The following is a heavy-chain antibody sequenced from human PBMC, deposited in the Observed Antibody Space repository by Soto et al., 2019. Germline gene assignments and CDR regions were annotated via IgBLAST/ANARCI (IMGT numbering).Heavy chain of an antibody. CDR3: ARCAYGSYTFGIDV. Sequence: QVQLQESGPGLVKSSGTLSLSCAVSGVSISSSHWWTWVRQPPGKGLEWIGEIHYSGTTNYNSPLGGRVTISADKSKNQFSLNLNSVTAADTAIYYCARCAYGSYTFGIDVWGQGTTVTVSS. V-gene: IGHV4-4*02. D-gene: IGHD3-3*01. CDR1: GVSISSSHW. J-gene: IGHJ6*02. CDR2: IHYSGTT.